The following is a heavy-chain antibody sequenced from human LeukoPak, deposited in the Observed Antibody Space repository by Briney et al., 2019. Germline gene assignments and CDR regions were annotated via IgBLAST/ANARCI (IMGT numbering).Heavy chain of an antibody. CDR3: ARAVAVAVPGPEQ. J-gene: IGHJ4*02. D-gene: IGHD6-19*01. CDR2: INPNSGGT. V-gene: IGHV1-2*02. Sequence: ASVKVSCKASGYTFTGYYMHWVRQAPGQGLEWMGWINPNSGGTNYAQKFQGRVTMTRDTSISTAYMELSRLRSDDTAVYYCARAVAVAVPGPEQWGQGTLVTVSS. CDR1: GYTFTGYY.